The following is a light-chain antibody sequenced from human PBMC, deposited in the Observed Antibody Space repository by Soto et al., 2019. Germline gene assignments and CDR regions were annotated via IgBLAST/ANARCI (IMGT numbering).Light chain of an antibody. Sequence: EIVLTQSPGTLALSPGERGTLSCRASQSVSSNFLAWYQQKPGQAPRLLIFDASTRATDIPNRFTGSGSGTDFTLTISRLEPEDFAVYYCHFYGDPTTTIGQGTKVDIK. CDR3: HFYGDPTTT. CDR2: DAS. CDR1: QSVSSNF. V-gene: IGKV3-20*01. J-gene: IGKJ1*01.